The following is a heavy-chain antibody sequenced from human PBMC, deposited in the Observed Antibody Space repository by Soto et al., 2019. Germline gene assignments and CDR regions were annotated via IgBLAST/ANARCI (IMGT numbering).Heavy chain of an antibody. Sequence: QVQLVQSGAEVKKPGASLKVSCEASGYIFTSYGLSWVRQAPGQGLEWMGWVSAYNGNTNYAQKFQGRVTMTTDTSTSTAYMELRSLRSADTAVYYCTRDDPAAAGTPEWGQGTLVTVSS. CDR2: VSAYNGNT. J-gene: IGHJ4*02. D-gene: IGHD6-13*01. CDR1: GYIFTSYG. CDR3: TRDDPAAAGTPE. V-gene: IGHV1-18*01.